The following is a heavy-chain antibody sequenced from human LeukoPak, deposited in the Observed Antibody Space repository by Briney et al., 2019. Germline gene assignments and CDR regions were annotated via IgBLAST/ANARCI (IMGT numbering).Heavy chain of an antibody. CDR3: AKDRDNYGDYMYFYMDD. J-gene: IGHJ6*03. D-gene: IGHD4-17*01. CDR2: LSSSGGST. CDR1: GFTFSSYA. Sequence: GGSLRLSCAASGFTFSSYAMSWVRQAPGKGVEWVSALSSSGGSTYYADSVKGRFTISRDNSKNTLYLQMNSLRAEDTAVYYCAKDRDNYGDYMYFYMDDWGKGTTVTVSS. V-gene: IGHV3-23*01.